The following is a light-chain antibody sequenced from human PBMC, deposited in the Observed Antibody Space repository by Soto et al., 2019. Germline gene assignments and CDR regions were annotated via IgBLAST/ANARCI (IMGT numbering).Light chain of an antibody. V-gene: IGKV1-39*01. CDR3: PQCHATPLC. Sequence: DIKMTQSPSSLSASVGDRFTITCRASQSISNYLNWYQQKPGKAPNLLLHTVSRLQSGVPSRFSGSGYGTDFTLTITTLQPEDVGIYYCPQCHATPLCFAHGTRLEL. CDR2: TVS. J-gene: IGKJ5*01. CDR1: QSISNY.